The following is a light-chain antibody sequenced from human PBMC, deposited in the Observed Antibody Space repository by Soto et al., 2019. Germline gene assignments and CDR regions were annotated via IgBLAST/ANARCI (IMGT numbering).Light chain of an antibody. CDR1: QNVNNR. CDR3: KHFNSWPLL. V-gene: IGKV3-15*01. Sequence: VMTQSPAMLSVSPGERATLSCRASQNVNNRLAWYQQKAGQPPRLLIYGSSTRATGIPARFRGSGSGTEFTLTISSLQSEDFAVYYCKHFNSWPLLFGQGTKVDIK. CDR2: GSS. J-gene: IGKJ1*01.